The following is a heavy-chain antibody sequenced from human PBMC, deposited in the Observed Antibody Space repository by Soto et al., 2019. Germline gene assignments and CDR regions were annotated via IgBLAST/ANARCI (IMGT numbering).Heavy chain of an antibody. D-gene: IGHD5-18*01. CDR1: GFTFSSYE. Sequence: GGSLRLSCAASGFTFSSYEMNWVRQAPGKGLEWVSYISTSGSTIYYADSVKGRFTISRDNAKNSLYLQMYTLRAEDTAVYFCARGDTPMITGMDSFDIWGQGTMVTVS. J-gene: IGHJ3*02. V-gene: IGHV3-48*03. CDR3: ARGDTPMITGMDSFDI. CDR2: ISTSGSTI.